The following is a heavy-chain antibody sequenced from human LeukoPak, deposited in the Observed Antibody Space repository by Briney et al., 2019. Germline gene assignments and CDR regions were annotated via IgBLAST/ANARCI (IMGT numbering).Heavy chain of an antibody. CDR3: ARDSEVGNWEGYYFDY. Sequence: GRSLRLSCAASGFTFSSYAMHWVRQAPGKGLEWVAVISYDGSNKYYADSVKGRFTISRDNSKNTLYLQMNSLRAEDTAVYYCARDSEVGNWEGYYFDYWGQGTLVTVSS. D-gene: IGHD7-27*01. V-gene: IGHV3-30-3*01. CDR2: ISYDGSNK. J-gene: IGHJ4*02. CDR1: GFTFSSYA.